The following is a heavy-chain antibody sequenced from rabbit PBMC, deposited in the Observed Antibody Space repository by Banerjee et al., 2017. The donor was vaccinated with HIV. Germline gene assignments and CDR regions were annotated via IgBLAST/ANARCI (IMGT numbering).Heavy chain of an antibody. Sequence: EESGGDLVKPEGSLTLTCTASGFSLSSSYWICWVRQAPGKGLEWIACIDAGSGSTYYASWAKGRFTISKTSSTTVTLQMTSLTAADTATYFCARDYDYNGWNLWGPGTLVTVS. V-gene: IGHV1S45*01. CDR2: IDAGSGST. D-gene: IGHD4-1*01. CDR1: GFSLSSSYW. CDR3: ARDYDYNGWNL. J-gene: IGHJ4*01.